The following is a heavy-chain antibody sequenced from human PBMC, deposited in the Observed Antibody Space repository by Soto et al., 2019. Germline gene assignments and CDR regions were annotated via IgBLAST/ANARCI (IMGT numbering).Heavy chain of an antibody. V-gene: IGHV1-69*13. Sequence: SVKVSCKASGGTFSSYAISWVRQAPGQGLEWMGGIIPIFGTANYAQKFQGRVTITADESTSTAYMELSSLRSEDTAVYYCARAGYYYDSSGYLRSGAFDIWGQGTMVTVSS. D-gene: IGHD3-22*01. J-gene: IGHJ3*02. CDR1: GGTFSSYA. CDR2: IIPIFGTA. CDR3: ARAGYYYDSSGYLRSGAFDI.